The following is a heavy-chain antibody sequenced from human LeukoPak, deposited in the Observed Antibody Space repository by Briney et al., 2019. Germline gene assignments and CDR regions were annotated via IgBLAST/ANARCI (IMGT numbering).Heavy chain of an antibody. CDR3: AKGKEDYYDSSGPFGY. D-gene: IGHD3-22*01. CDR1: GFTFSSYG. J-gene: IGHJ4*02. V-gene: IGHV3-30*02. CDR2: IRYEGSNK. Sequence: PGGSLTLSCAASGFTFSSYGVHWVRQAPGKGLEWVAFIRYEGSNKYYADSVKGRFTITRDNSKNTLYLQMNSLRAEDTAVYYCAKGKEDYYDSSGPFGYWGQGTLVTVSS.